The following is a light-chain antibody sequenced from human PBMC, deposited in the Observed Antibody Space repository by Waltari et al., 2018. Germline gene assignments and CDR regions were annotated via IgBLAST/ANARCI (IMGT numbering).Light chain of an antibody. J-gene: IGKJ3*01. CDR2: DAT. V-gene: IGKV3-11*01. CDR3: QQRYSWPAT. Sequence: VLTQSPATLSLSPGERATLSCRASQGVSSYVAWYQHKPGQPPRLLIYDATNRATGIPARFSGSGSGTDFTLTISSLEPEDFAVYDCQQRYSWPATFGPGTKVDI. CDR1: QGVSSY.